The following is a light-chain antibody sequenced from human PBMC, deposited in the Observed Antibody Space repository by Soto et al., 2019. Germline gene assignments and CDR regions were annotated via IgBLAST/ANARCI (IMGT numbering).Light chain of an antibody. CDR3: MQALQLTLT. V-gene: IGKV2-28*01. CDR1: QSLLNSNGYYS. Sequence: DIVMTQSPLFLPVTPGEPASISCRSSQSLLNSNGYYSLDWYLQKPGQSPQLLIYMGSNRASGVPDRFSGSGSGTDFTLKISRVEAEDVGVYYCMQALQLTLTFGGGTKVDIK. CDR2: MGS. J-gene: IGKJ4*01.